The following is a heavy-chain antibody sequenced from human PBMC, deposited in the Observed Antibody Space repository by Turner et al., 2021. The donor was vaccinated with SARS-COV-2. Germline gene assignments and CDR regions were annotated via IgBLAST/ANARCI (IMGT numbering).Heavy chain of an antibody. CDR3: ATGYAYCGGDCSIYF. V-gene: IGHV1-24*01. CDR1: GYTFTELS. Sequence: QVQLVQSGAEVKKPGASVKVYCKVSGYTFTELSMHWVRQAPGKGLEWMGGYDPEDAETVYAQKFQGRVTMTEDTSTDTAYMELSSLRSEDTAVYYCATGYAYCGGDCSIYFWGQGTLVTVSS. CDR2: YDPEDAET. D-gene: IGHD2-21*02. J-gene: IGHJ4*02.